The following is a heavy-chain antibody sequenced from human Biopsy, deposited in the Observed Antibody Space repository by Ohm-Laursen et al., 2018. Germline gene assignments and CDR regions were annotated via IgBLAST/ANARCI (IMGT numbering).Heavy chain of an antibody. CDR2: IYYSVMT. D-gene: IGHD4-11*01. V-gene: IGHV4-59*02. J-gene: IGHJ6*02. Sequence: TLSLTCTASGDSVTKYYWSWIRQPPGKGLEWIGHIYYSVMTNYNPSLQSRVSISVDTSRNQVSLTLSSVTAADPAVYYCARDSGILNYGNFKYYHYYGMDVWGQGTKVTVSS. CDR3: ARDSGILNYGNFKYYHYYGMDV. CDR1: GDSVTKYY.